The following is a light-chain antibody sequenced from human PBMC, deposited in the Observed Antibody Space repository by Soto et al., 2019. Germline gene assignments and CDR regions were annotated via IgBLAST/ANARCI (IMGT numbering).Light chain of an antibody. J-gene: IGKJ4*01. CDR2: DAS. CDR1: QSISSW. Sequence: DIQMTQSPSTLSASVGDRVTITCRASQSISSWLAWYQQKPGKAPKLLIYDASSLESGVPSRFSGIGSGTAFTLTISSLQPDDFATYYCQQYNSYRLTFGGGTKVEIK. V-gene: IGKV1-5*01. CDR3: QQYNSYRLT.